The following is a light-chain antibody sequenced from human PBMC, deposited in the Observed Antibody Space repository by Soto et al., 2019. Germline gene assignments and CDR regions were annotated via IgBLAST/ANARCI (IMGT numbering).Light chain of an antibody. Sequence: DIQMTQSPSTLSASVGDRVTITCRASQSLGSWLAWYQQKPGKAPKLLIFDASSLQRGVPSRFTGSGSGTEFTLTITSLQPDDFATDSCQQYDTFPTFGQGTKVEIK. CDR2: DAS. J-gene: IGKJ1*01. CDR3: QQYDTFPT. CDR1: QSLGSW. V-gene: IGKV1-5*01.